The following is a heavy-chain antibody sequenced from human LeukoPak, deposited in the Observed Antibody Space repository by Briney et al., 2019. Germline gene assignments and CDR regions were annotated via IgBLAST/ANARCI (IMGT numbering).Heavy chain of an antibody. V-gene: IGHV3-23*01. CDR2: ISGSGGST. D-gene: IGHD3-10*01. CDR3: AKSIGFGELVTRYYFDY. CDR1: GFTFSSYG. Sequence: PGGTLRLSCAASGFTFSSYGMSWVRQAPGKGLEWVSAISGSGGSTYYADSVKGRFTISRDNSKNTLYLQMNSLRAEDTAVYYCAKSIGFGELVTRYYFDYWGQGTLVTVSS. J-gene: IGHJ4*02.